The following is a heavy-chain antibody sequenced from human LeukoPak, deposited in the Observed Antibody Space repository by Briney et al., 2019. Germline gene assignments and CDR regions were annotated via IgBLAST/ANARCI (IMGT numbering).Heavy chain of an antibody. CDR2: IIPFLGTA. V-gene: IGHV1-69*01. Sequence: SVKVSYKASGGTFSSYAISWVRQAPGQGLEWMGGIIPFLGTANYAQKFQGRVTITADESTSTAYMELSSLRSEDTAVYYCAVQRTTSNFYYYYGMDVWGQGTTVTVSS. CDR3: AVQRTTSNFYYYYGMDV. J-gene: IGHJ6*02. D-gene: IGHD1-7*01. CDR1: GGTFSSYA.